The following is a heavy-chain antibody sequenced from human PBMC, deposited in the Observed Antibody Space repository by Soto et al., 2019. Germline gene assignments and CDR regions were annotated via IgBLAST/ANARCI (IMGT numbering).Heavy chain of an antibody. Sequence: ASVKVSCKASGYTFTGYYMHWVRQAPGQGLEWMGWINPNSGGTNYAQKFQGWVTMTRDTSISTAYMELSRLRSDDTAVYYCARDWAAAGNDAFDIWGQGTMVTVS. D-gene: IGHD6-13*01. V-gene: IGHV1-2*04. CDR2: INPNSGGT. J-gene: IGHJ3*02. CDR1: GYTFTGYY. CDR3: ARDWAAAGNDAFDI.